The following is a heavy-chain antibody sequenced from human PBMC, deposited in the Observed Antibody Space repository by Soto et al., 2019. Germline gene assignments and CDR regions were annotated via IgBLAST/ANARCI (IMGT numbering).Heavy chain of an antibody. D-gene: IGHD3-10*01. V-gene: IGHV1-69*13. CDR2: IIPIFGTA. J-gene: IGHJ6*02. CDR3: ETRGTYYYGSGIYYSYSYYYYVMDV. Sequence: SVKVSCKASGGTFSSYAISWVRQAPGQGLEWMGGIIPIFGTANYAQKFQGRVTITADESTSTAYMELSSLRSEDTAVYYCETRGTYYYGSGIYYSYSYYYYVMDVPGQRSTVTGSS. CDR1: GGTFSSYA.